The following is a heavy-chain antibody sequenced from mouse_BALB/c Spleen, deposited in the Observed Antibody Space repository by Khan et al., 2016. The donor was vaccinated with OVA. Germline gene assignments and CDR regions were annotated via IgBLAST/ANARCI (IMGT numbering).Heavy chain of an antibody. Sequence: EVKLREAGGGLVQPGGSLNLSCAAAGFDFSRYWMSWARQAPGKGQEWIGEINPGSSTINYTPSLKDKFIISRDNAKNTLYLQMSKVRSEDTALYYCARLLRYAMDYWGQGSSVTGSS. CDR1: GFDFSRYW. D-gene: IGHD1-1*01. V-gene: IGHV4-2*02. CDR3: ARLLRYAMDY. CDR2: INPGSSTI. J-gene: IGHJ4*01.